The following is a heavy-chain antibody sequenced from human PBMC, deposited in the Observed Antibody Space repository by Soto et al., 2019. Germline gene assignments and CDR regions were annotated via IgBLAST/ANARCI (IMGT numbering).Heavy chain of an antibody. CDR1: GYPFTNFG. CDR3: ARSYDVILSAYFGHDY. D-gene: IGHD3-9*01. J-gene: IGHJ4*02. CDR2: ISGYNRNT. V-gene: IGHV1-18*04. Sequence: AASVKVSCKASGYPFTNFGISWVRRAPGQGLEWLGWISGYNRNTNYAQNVQGRVTLTTDTFTTTAYMELRSLRSDDTAVYFCARSYDVILSAYFGHDYWGQGTQVTVSS.